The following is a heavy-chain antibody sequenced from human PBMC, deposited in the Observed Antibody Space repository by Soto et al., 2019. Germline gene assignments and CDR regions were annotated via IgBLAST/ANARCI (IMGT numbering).Heavy chain of an antibody. CDR1: GGSISSYY. D-gene: IGHD3-9*01. CDR2: IYYSGST. Sequence: SETLSLTCTVSGGSISSYYWSWIRQPPGKGLEWIGYIYYSGSTNYNPSLKSRVTISVDRSKNQFSLKLSSVTAADTAVYYCARASRDDILTGYHYGMDVWGQGTTVTVSS. CDR3: ARASRDDILTGYHYGMDV. V-gene: IGHV4-59*12. J-gene: IGHJ6*02.